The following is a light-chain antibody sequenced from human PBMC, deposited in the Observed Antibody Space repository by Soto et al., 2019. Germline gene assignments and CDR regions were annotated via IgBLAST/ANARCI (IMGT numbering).Light chain of an antibody. CDR2: VAS. Sequence: EIVMTQSPATLSVSPGERATLSCRASQSVSSNLAWYQQKPGQAPRLLIYVASNRATGIPARFSGSGSGTEFTLTISSLQSEDFGVYYCQQYNNGPPWTFGEGTKVEIK. J-gene: IGKJ1*01. V-gene: IGKV3-15*01. CDR1: QSVSSN. CDR3: QQYNNGPPWT.